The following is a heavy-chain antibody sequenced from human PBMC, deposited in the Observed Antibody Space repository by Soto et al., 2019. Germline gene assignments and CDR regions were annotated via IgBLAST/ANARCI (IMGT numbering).Heavy chain of an antibody. D-gene: IGHD3-22*01. CDR3: ARGDYYDSSDWFDP. CDR1: GGSISSGGYY. J-gene: IGHJ5*02. V-gene: IGHV4-31*03. CDR2: IYYSGST. Sequence: QVQLQESGPGLVKPSQTLSLTCTVSGGSISSGGYYWSWIRQHPGKGLEWIGYIYYSGSTYYNPSRKSRVTISVDTSKNQCSLKLSSVTAADTAVYYCARGDYYDSSDWFDPWGQGTLVTVSS.